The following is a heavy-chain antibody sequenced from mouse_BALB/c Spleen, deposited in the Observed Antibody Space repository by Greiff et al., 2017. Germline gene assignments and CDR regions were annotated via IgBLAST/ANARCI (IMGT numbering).Heavy chain of an antibody. CDR2: INPGSGGT. CDR3: ARDYDYDRYFDV. D-gene: IGHD2-4*01. Sequence: VKLMESGAELVRPGTSVKVSCKASGYAFTNYLIEWVKQRPGQGLEWIGVINPGSGGTNYNEKFKGKATLTADKSSSTAYMQLSSLTSDDSAVYFCARDYDYDRYFDVWGAGTTVTVSS. CDR1: GYAFTNYL. J-gene: IGHJ1*01. V-gene: IGHV1-54*03.